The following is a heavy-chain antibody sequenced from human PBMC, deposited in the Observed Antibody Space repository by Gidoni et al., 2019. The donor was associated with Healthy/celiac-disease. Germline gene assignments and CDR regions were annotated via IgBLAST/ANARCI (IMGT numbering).Heavy chain of an antibody. CDR2: INAGNGNT. Sequence: QVQLVQSGAEVKKPGASVKVSCKASGYTFTSYAMPWVRQAPGQRLEWMGWINAGNGNTKYSQKFQGRVTITRDTSASTAYMELSSLRSEDTAVYYCARARGSSHFDYWGQGTLVTVSS. J-gene: IGHJ4*02. CDR3: ARARGSSHFDY. CDR1: GYTFTSYA. V-gene: IGHV1-3*01. D-gene: IGHD6-13*01.